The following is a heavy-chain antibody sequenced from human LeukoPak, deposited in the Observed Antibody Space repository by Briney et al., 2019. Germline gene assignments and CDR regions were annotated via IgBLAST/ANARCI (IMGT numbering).Heavy chain of an antibody. CDR3: ARDRFDDSSGYYYHYYYYMDV. CDR2: IYYSGST. Sequence: SETLSLTCTVSGGSISSYYWSWIRQPPGKGLEWIGFIYYSGSTNYNPSLKSRVTISVDTSKNQFSLKLSSVTAADTAIYYCARDRFDDSSGYYYHYYYYMDVWGKGTTVTVSS. CDR1: GGSISSYY. J-gene: IGHJ6*03. V-gene: IGHV4-59*12. D-gene: IGHD3-22*01.